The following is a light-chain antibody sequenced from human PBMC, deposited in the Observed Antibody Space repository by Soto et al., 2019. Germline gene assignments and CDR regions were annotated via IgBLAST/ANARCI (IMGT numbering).Light chain of an antibody. CDR2: DAS. CDR3: QPYNSYSP. J-gene: IGKJ1*01. V-gene: IGKV1-5*01. Sequence: DIQMTQSPSTLSASVGDRVTITCRASQSISSWLAWYQQKPGKAPKLLIYDASSLESGVPSRFSGSGSGTEFTHTISSLQPDNFATYYCQPYNSYSPFGQGTKVEIK. CDR1: QSISSW.